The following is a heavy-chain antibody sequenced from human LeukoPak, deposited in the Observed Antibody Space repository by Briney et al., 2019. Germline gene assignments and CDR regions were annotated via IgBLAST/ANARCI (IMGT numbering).Heavy chain of an antibody. CDR1: GGSTSSYY. J-gene: IGHJ4*02. CDR3: ARGGPDVAMATTVDY. Sequence: PSETLSLTCTVSGGSTSSYYWSWIRQPPGQGLEWIGYMHNSGSTNYNPSLKSRVTISADTSKNQFSLKLTSVAAADTAVYYCARGGPDVAMATTVDYWGQGTLVTVSS. D-gene: IGHD5-24*01. V-gene: IGHV4-59*01. CDR2: MHNSGST.